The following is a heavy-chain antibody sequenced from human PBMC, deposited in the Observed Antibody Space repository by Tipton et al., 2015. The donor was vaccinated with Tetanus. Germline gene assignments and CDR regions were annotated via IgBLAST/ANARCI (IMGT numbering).Heavy chain of an antibody. CDR3: ARPTLRLVIDS. J-gene: IGHJ4*02. Sequence: TLSLTCTVSGGSITSSDYFRGWIRQPPGKGLEWIANVHYTGDTYYSPSLQSRVTISVDTSKNQFSLRLSSVTAADTAVYYCARPTLRLVIDSWGQGTLVTVSS. D-gene: IGHD6-6*01. CDR2: VHYTGDT. V-gene: IGHV4-39*01. CDR1: GGSITSSDYF.